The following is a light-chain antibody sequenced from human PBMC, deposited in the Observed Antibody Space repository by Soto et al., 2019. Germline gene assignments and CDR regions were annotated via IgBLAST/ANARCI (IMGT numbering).Light chain of an antibody. CDR3: YSAADSVV. J-gene: IGLJ2*01. CDR2: KVS. V-gene: IGLV3-27*01. Sequence: SYELTQPSSVSVSPGQTARITCSGDVLAKKYARWFQQKPGQAPVLVIYKVSERPSGIPERFSGSSSGTTVTLTISGAQVEDEADYYCYSAADSVVFGGGTKLTVL. CDR1: VLAKKY.